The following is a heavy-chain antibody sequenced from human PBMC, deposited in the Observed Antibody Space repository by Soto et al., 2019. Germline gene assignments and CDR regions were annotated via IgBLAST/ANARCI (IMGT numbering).Heavy chain of an antibody. CDR2: INSDGSST. Sequence: GGSLRLSCAASGFTFSSYWMHWVRQAPGKGLVWVSRINSDGSSTSYADSVKGRFTISRDNAKNTLYLQMNSLRAEDTAVYYCARDRVPYSKYEYYYYGMDVWGQGTTVTVSS. V-gene: IGHV3-74*01. CDR3: ARDRVPYSKYEYYYYGMDV. J-gene: IGHJ6*02. D-gene: IGHD4-4*01. CDR1: GFTFSSYW.